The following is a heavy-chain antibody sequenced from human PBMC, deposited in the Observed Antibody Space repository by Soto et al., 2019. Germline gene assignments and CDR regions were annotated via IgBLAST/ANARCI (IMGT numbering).Heavy chain of an antibody. CDR3: AREYSTMVRGKYFDY. Sequence: QVQLVESGGGVVQPGRSLRLSCAASGFTFSSYGMHWVRQAPGKGLEWVAVIWYDGSNKYYADSVKGRFTISRDNSKNTLYLQMNRLRAEDTAVYYCAREYSTMVRGKYFDYWGQGTLVTVSS. V-gene: IGHV3-33*01. J-gene: IGHJ4*02. D-gene: IGHD3-10*01. CDR2: IWYDGSNK. CDR1: GFTFSSYG.